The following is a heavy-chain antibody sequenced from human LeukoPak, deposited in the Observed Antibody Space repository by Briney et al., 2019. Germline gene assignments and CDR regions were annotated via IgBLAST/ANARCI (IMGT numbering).Heavy chain of an antibody. Sequence: PSETLSLTCSVSCGSININNYYWAWVRQPPGKALEWVGSIYYTGNTFYNPSLQSRVTISVDTSKNQFSLKLSSVTAADTAVYYCARVIAAALPNWFDPWGQGTLVTVSS. D-gene: IGHD6-13*01. CDR2: IYYTGNT. V-gene: IGHV4-39*07. CDR3: ARVIAAALPNWFDP. J-gene: IGHJ5*02. CDR1: CGSININNYY.